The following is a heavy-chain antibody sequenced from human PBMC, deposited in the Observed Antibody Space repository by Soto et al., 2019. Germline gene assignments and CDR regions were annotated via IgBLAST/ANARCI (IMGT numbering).Heavy chain of an antibody. CDR2: IYYSGST. CDR3: ARDQEFSSSSGNNWFDP. J-gene: IGHJ5*02. V-gene: IGHV4-30-4*01. CDR1: GGSISSGDYY. D-gene: IGHD6-6*01. Sequence: QVQLQESGPGLVKPSQTLSLTCTVSGGSISSGDYYWSWIRQPPGKGLEWIGYIYYSGSTYYNPSLKSRVTISVDTSKNQFSLRLSSVTAADTAVYYCARDQEFSSSSGNNWFDPWGQGTLVTVSS.